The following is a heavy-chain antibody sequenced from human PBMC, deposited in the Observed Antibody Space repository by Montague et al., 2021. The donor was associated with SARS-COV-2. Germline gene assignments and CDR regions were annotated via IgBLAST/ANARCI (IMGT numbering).Heavy chain of an antibody. D-gene: IGHD3-22*01. CDR2: IYYTGST. CDR3: ARDTRIAMLIVVTRYGLDV. Sequence: IYYTGSTYYNPSLKSRVTISVDTSKNQFSLKLSSVTAADTAVYYCARDTRIAMLIVVTRYGLDVGGQGNTVTVSS. V-gene: IGHV4-39*07. J-gene: IGHJ6*02.